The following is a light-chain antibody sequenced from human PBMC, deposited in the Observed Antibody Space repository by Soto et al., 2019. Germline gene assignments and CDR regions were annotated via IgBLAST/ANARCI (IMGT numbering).Light chain of an antibody. V-gene: IGKV1-33*01. J-gene: IGKJ1*01. CDR2: WAS. CDR3: QQYYSTSWT. Sequence: DIQVTQSPSSLSASVGDRVTITCQASQDISNYLNWYQQKPGQPPKLLIYWASTRESGVPFRFSGSGSGTDFTLTISSLQAEDVAGYYCQQYYSTSWTFGQGTKVDI. CDR1: QDISNY.